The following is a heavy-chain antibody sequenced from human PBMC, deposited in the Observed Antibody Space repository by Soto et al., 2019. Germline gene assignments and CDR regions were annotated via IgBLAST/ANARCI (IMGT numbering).Heavy chain of an antibody. Sequence: GGSLRLSCAASGFPFIDYYMICIRHSPGKGLEWVSYISSSGSTIYYADSVKGRFTISRDNAKDSLYLQMNSLRAEDTAVYYCARARPDFWSGPPTYWGQGTLVTVSS. CDR2: ISSSGSTI. J-gene: IGHJ4*02. CDR1: GFPFIDYY. V-gene: IGHV3-11*01. CDR3: ARARPDFWSGPPTY. D-gene: IGHD3-3*01.